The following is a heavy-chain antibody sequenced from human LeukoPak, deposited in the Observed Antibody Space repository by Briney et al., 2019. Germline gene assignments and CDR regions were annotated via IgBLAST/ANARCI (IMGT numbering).Heavy chain of an antibody. J-gene: IGHJ4*02. Sequence: SGGSLRLSCAASGFSFTTSWMSWVRRAPGKGLEWVASIEQDGSEKYYVDSVKGRFTISRDNAKNSLFLQMNSLRGEDTAVYYCAKGHTSLAPGGQGALVTVSS. CDR2: IEQDGSEK. CDR3: AKGHTSLAP. D-gene: IGHD5-18*01. CDR1: GFSFTTSW. V-gene: IGHV3-7*01.